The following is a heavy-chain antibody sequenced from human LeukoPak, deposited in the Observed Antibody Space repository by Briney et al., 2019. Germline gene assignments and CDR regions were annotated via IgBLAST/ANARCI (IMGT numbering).Heavy chain of an antibody. V-gene: IGHV4-4*02. Sequence: SGTLSLTCAVSGGSISSSNWWRWVRQPPGKGLEWIGEIYHSGSTNYNPSLKSRVTISVDKSKNQFSLKLSSVTAADTAVYYCASVYYYGSGSYFQNWFDPWGQGTLVTVSS. CDR2: IYHSGST. CDR1: GGSISSSNW. J-gene: IGHJ5*02. D-gene: IGHD3-10*01. CDR3: ASVYYYGSGSYFQNWFDP.